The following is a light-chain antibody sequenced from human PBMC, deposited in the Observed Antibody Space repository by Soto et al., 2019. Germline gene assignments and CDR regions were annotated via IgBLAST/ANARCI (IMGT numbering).Light chain of an antibody. V-gene: IGKV3-15*01. Sequence: EIVMTQSPAPLSVSPGERATLSCRASQSVSSNLAWYHHKPGQAPRLPIYGASTRATGSPARFSGSGSGTEFTLTISSLQSEDFAVDYCQQYNNWPPAITFGQGTRLEIK. CDR1: QSVSSN. J-gene: IGKJ5*01. CDR2: GAS. CDR3: QQYNNWPPAIT.